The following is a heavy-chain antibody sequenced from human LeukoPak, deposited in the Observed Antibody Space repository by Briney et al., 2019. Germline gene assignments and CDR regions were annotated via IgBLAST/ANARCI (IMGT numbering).Heavy chain of an antibody. CDR2: ISSSRSYI. Sequence: GGSLRLSCAASGFTFSSYSMNWVRQAPGKGLEWVSSISSSRSYIYYADSVKGRFTISRDNAKNSLYLQMNSLRAEDTAVYYCARWSQEWPNYYYGMDVWGQGTTVTVSS. J-gene: IGHJ6*02. CDR1: GFTFSSYS. CDR3: ARWSQEWPNYYYGMDV. V-gene: IGHV3-21*01. D-gene: IGHD3-3*01.